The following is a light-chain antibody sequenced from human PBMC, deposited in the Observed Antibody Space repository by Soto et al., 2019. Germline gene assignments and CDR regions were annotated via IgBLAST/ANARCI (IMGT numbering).Light chain of an antibody. J-gene: IGKJ1*01. Sequence: IQMTQSPSSLSSSVGARFTITGRASQSISSYLNWYQQKPGKAPTLLIYAASSLQSGVPSRFSGSGSWTDFTLPISSLQPQDFSTYYCQQSYSTPPWTFGQGTKVDIK. CDR2: AAS. CDR1: QSISSY. V-gene: IGKV1-39*01. CDR3: QQSYSTPPWT.